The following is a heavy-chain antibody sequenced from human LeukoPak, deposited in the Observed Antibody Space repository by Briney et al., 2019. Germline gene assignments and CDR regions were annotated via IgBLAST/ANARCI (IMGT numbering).Heavy chain of an antibody. J-gene: IGHJ5*02. D-gene: IGHD3-10*01. CDR2: IYSRGT. V-gene: IGHV4-4*07. CDR1: GGSISSYY. CDR3: ARDSGTTGEVKFDP. Sequence: PSETLSLTCTVSGGSISSYYLSWIRQPAGKGLEWIGRIYSRGTTYNPSLKDRVTMSADTSRNHVSLTLNSVTAADTAVYYCARDSGTTGEVKFDPWGQGTLVTVSS.